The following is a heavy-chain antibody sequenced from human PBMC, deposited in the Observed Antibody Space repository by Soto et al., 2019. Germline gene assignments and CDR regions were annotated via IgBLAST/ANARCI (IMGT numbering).Heavy chain of an antibody. CDR1: GGTFSSYA. V-gene: IGHV1-69*01. Sequence: QVQLVQSGAEVKKPGSSVKVSCKASGGTFSSYAISWVRQAPGQGLEWMGGIITLFGTAKYAQKFQGRVTITADEPTSRAYMELSSLRSEDTAVYYCARGGMSSTSCFFDYWGQGTLVTVSS. CDR3: ARGGMSSTSCFFDY. D-gene: IGHD2-2*01. J-gene: IGHJ4*02. CDR2: IITLFGTA.